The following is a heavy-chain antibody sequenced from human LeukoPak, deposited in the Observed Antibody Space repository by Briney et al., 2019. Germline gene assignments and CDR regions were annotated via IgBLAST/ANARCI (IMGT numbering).Heavy chain of an antibody. J-gene: IGHJ4*02. CDR2: INPNSGGT. Sequence: GASVKVSCKASGYSFTAYYIHWVRQAPGHGLEWMGCINPNSGGTNYAQKFQGRVTMTRDTSISTAYMELSRLRSDDTAVYYCAATLVVNLDYWGQGTLVTVSS. D-gene: IGHD3-22*01. V-gene: IGHV1-2*02. CDR1: GYSFTAYY. CDR3: AATLVVNLDY.